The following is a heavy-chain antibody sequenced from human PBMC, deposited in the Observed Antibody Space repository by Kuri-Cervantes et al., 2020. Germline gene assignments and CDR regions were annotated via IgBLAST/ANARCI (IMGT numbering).Heavy chain of an antibody. Sequence: ASVKVSCKASGYTFSGNYMHWVRQAPGQGLEWMGWINPNNGGTNYAQKFQGRVTMTRDTSISTTYMELSRLGFDDTAVYYCARDRSSWLLDYWGQGTLVTVSS. J-gene: IGHJ4*02. CDR1: GYTFSGNY. CDR2: INPNNGGT. V-gene: IGHV1-2*02. CDR3: ARDRSSWLLDY. D-gene: IGHD6-13*01.